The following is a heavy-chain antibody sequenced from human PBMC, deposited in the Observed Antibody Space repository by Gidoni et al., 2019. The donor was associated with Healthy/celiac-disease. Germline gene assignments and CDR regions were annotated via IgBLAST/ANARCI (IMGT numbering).Heavy chain of an antibody. D-gene: IGHD2-21*01. CDR1: GYSISSGYY. CDR3: ARDTVVVNPFDI. V-gene: IGHV4-38-2*02. Sequence: QVQLQESGPGLVKPSETLSLTCAFSGYSISSGYYWGWIRQPPGKGLEWIGSIYNSGSTYYNPSLKSRVTISVDTSKNQFSLKLSSVTAADTAVYYCARDTVVVNPFDIWGQGTMVTVSS. CDR2: IYNSGST. J-gene: IGHJ3*02.